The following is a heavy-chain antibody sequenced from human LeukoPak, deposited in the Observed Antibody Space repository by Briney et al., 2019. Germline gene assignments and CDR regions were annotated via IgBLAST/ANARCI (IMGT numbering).Heavy chain of an antibody. V-gene: IGHV3-11*05. J-gene: IGHJ4*02. CDR1: GFXFSDYY. Sequence: GGSLRLSCAASGFXFSDYYISWIRQAPGKGLEWVSYISSSSSYTNYADSVKGRFTISRDNAKNTVYLQMNSLKTEDTAVYYCTTDPVRGVARTPHIDYWGQGTLVTVSS. CDR3: TTDPVRGVARTPHIDY. CDR2: ISSSSSYT. D-gene: IGHD5-12*01.